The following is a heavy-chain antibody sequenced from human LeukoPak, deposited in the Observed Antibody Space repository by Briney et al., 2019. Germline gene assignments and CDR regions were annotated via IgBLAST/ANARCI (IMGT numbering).Heavy chain of an antibody. V-gene: IGHV4-39*07. CDR3: ARESSALAVAEEWDYMDV. J-gene: IGHJ6*03. CDR1: GGSISSSSYY. Sequence: SETLSLTCTVSGGSISSSSYYWGWIRQPPGKGLEWIGSIYYSGSTYYNPSLKSRVTISVDTSKNQFSLKLSSVTAADTAVYYCARESSALAVAEEWDYMDVWGKGTTVTVSS. CDR2: IYYSGST. D-gene: IGHD6-19*01.